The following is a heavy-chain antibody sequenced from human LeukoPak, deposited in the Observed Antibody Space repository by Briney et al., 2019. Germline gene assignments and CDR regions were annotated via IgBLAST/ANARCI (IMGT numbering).Heavy chain of an antibody. Sequence: SETLSLTCTVSGGSISSYYWRWIRQPPGKGLEWIGHIYYSGSTNYNPSLKSRVTISVDTSKNQFSLKLSSVTAADTAVYYCARGGLNYYDSSGYYYVGAFDIWGQGTMVTVSS. J-gene: IGHJ3*02. V-gene: IGHV4-59*01. CDR3: ARGGLNYYDSSGYYYVGAFDI. CDR2: IYYSGST. D-gene: IGHD3-22*01. CDR1: GGSISSYY.